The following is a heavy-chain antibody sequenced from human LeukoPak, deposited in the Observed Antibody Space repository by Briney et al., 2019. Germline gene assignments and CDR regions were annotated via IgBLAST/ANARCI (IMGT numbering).Heavy chain of an antibody. CDR1: GYTFTSYT. V-gene: IGHV1-18*01. CDR2: ISSYNGNT. CDR3: ARDRLGSTGTTSKNWFDP. J-gene: IGHJ5*02. Sequence: GASVKVSCKASGYTFTSYTISWVRQAPGQGLEWMGWISSYNGNTNYAQKVQGRVTMTTDTSTSTAYMELRSLRSDDTAVYYCARDRLGSTGTTSKNWFDPWGQGTLVTVSS. D-gene: IGHD1-1*01.